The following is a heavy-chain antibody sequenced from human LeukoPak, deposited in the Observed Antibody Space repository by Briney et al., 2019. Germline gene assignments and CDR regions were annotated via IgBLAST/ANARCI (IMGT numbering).Heavy chain of an antibody. D-gene: IGHD6-13*01. CDR1: GFTFTSSA. CDR2: IVVGSGNT. Sequence: SVKVSCKASGFTFTSSAMQWVRQARGQRLEWIGWIVVGSGNTNYAQKFQERVTITRDMSTSTAYMELSSLRSEDTAVYYCAAGDNSSWNNYCYYYGMDVWGQGTTVTVSS. V-gene: IGHV1-58*02. J-gene: IGHJ6*02. CDR3: AAGDNSSWNNYCYYYGMDV.